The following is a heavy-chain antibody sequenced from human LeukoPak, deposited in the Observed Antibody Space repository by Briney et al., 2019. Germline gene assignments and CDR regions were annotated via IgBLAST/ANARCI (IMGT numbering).Heavy chain of an antibody. CDR1: GFTFSSHS. J-gene: IGHJ6*03. D-gene: IGHD2-8*01. Sequence: GGSLRLSCAVSGFTFSSHSMSWVRQAPGKGLEWVACISASGGATCYGDSVKGRCTISRGNSKNSVFLQMNDLRADDTAIYYCAKDGHAKYHYFHMHVWGKGTMVTVSS. V-gene: IGHV3-23*01. CDR2: ISASGGAT. CDR3: AKDGHAKYHYFHMHV.